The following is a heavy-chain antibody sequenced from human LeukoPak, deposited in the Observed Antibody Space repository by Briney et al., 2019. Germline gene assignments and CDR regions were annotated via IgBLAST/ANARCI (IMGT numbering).Heavy chain of an antibody. V-gene: IGHV4-34*01. CDR3: ARAHCSSTSCQGYFDY. Sequence: SETLSLTCAVYGGSFSGYYWSWIRQPPGKGLEWIGEINHSGSTNYNPSLKSRVTMSVDTSKNQFSLKLSSVTAADTAVYYCARAHCSSTSCQGYFDYWGQGTLVTVSS. CDR1: GGSFSGYY. CDR2: INHSGST. J-gene: IGHJ4*02. D-gene: IGHD2-2*01.